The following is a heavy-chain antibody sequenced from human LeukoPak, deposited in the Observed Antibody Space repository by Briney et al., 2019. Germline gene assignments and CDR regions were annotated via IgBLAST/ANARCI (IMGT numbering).Heavy chain of an antibody. CDR1: GFTFSSYW. D-gene: IGHD4-17*01. Sequence: GGSLRLSCAASGFTFSSYWMSWVRQAPGKGLEWVANIKQDGSEKYYVDSVKGRFTISRDNAKNSLYLQMNSLRAEDTAVYYCARDPRLGPSTVPYFDYWGQGTLVTVSS. J-gene: IGHJ4*02. CDR3: ARDPRLGPSTVPYFDY. V-gene: IGHV3-7*01. CDR2: IKQDGSEK.